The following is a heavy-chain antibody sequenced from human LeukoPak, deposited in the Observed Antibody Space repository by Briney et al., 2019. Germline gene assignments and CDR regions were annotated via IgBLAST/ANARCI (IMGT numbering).Heavy chain of an antibody. Sequence: SQTLSLTCTVSGGSISSGGYYWSWIRQHPGKGLEWIGYIYYSGSTYYNPSLKSRVTISVDTSKNQFSLKLSSVTAADTAVYYCARVPTGIAAANEYYFDYWGQGTLVTVSS. CDR2: IYYSGST. D-gene: IGHD6-13*01. CDR3: ARVPTGIAAANEYYFDY. J-gene: IGHJ4*02. V-gene: IGHV4-31*03. CDR1: GGSISSGGYY.